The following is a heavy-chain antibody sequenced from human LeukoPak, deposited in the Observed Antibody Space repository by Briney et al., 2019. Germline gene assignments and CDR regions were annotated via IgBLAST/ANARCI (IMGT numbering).Heavy chain of an antibody. D-gene: IGHD2-2*01. V-gene: IGHV3-48*01. CDR3: AREYVVPAAPSNYYYYYMDV. Sequence: PGGSLRLSCAASGFTFSSYSMNWVRQAPGKGLEWVSYISSSSSTIYYADSVKGRFTISRENAKKSLYLQMNSLRADHTAVYYCAREYVVPAAPSNYYYYYMDVWGKGTTVTVPS. J-gene: IGHJ6*03. CDR1: GFTFSSYS. CDR2: ISSSSSTI.